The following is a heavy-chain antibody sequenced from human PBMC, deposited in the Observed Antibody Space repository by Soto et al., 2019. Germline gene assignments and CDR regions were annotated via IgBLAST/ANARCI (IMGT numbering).Heavy chain of an antibody. Sequence: ASVKVSCKASGYTSTSYDINWVRQATGQGLEWMGWMNPNSGNTGYAQKFQGRVTMTRNTSISTAYMELSSLRSEDTAVYYCARGLERMYNWFDPWGQGTLVTVSS. CDR1: GYTSTSYD. CDR3: ARGLERMYNWFDP. V-gene: IGHV1-8*01. CDR2: MNPNSGNT. J-gene: IGHJ5*02. D-gene: IGHD1-1*01.